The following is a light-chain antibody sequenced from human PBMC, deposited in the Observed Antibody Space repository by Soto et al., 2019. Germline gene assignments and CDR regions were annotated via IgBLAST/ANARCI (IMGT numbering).Light chain of an antibody. V-gene: IGKV3-11*01. CDR2: DVS. Sequence: SCRASQSVSSYLAWYQQKPGQAPRLLIYDVSNRATGIPARFSGSGSGTDFTLTISSLEPEDFAVYFCQQRSNWRITFGQGTRLEIK. J-gene: IGKJ5*01. CDR1: QSVSSY. CDR3: QQRSNWRIT.